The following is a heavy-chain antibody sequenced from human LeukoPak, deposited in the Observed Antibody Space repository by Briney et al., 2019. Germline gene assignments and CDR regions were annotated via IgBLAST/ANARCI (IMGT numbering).Heavy chain of an antibody. D-gene: IGHD3-3*01. CDR3: ARDGTIFGVVITDYYYYYGMDV. V-gene: IGHV1-18*01. J-gene: IGHJ6*02. CDR1: GYTFTSYG. Sequence: ASVKVSCKASGYTFTSYGISWVRQAPGQGLEWMGWISAYNGNTNYAQKLQGRVTMTTDTSTSTAYMELRSLRSDDTAVYYCARDGTIFGVVITDYYYYYGMDVWGQGPTVTVSS. CDR2: ISAYNGNT.